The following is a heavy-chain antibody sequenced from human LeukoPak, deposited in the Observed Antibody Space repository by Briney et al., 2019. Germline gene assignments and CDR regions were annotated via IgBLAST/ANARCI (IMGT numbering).Heavy chain of an antibody. CDR1: GGSFSGYY. Sequence: SETLSLTCAVYGGSFSGYYWSWIRQPPGKGLEWIGEINHSGGTNYNPSLKSRVTISVDTSKNQFSLKLSSVTAADTAVCYCARGRGASYYYYGMDVWGKGTTVTVSS. D-gene: IGHD1-26*01. J-gene: IGHJ6*04. V-gene: IGHV4-34*01. CDR2: INHSGGT. CDR3: ARGRGASYYYYGMDV.